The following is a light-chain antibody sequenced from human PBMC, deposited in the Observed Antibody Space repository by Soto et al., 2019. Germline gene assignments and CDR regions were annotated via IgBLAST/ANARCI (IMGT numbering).Light chain of an antibody. CDR3: QQSGSSLYT. Sequence: EIVLTQSPGTLSLSPGERATLSCRAMQSVSSSYLAWYQQKPGQAPRLRIYGASSRATGIPDRFSGSGSGTDFNITISSLEPEDSAVYYCQQSGSSLYTFGKGNKLEIK. J-gene: IGKJ2*01. CDR1: QSVSSSY. V-gene: IGKV3-20*01. CDR2: GAS.